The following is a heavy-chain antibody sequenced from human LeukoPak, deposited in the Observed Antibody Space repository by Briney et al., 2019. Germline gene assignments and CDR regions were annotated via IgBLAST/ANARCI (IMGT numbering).Heavy chain of an antibody. CDR2: IIGGAGST. CDR3: AHGTMYQLDS. Sequence: GGTLRLSCAASGFSFSSHGMSWVRQALGKGLEWVSGIIGGAGSTYYADSVRGRFTISGDNSKNTLYLQMNSLRADDTAVYYCAHGTMYQLDSWGQGTLVTVSS. J-gene: IGHJ4*02. D-gene: IGHD2-2*01. CDR1: GFSFSSHG. V-gene: IGHV3-23*01.